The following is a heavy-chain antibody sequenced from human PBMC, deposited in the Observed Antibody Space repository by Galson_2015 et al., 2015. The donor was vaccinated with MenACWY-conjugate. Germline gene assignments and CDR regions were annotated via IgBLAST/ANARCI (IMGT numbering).Heavy chain of an antibody. CDR2: IDGSGSTT. V-gene: IGHV3-23*05. CDR3: AKMQGYFDY. CDR1: GLTFSNYG. Sequence: SLRLSCEASGLTFSNYGMAWVRQAPGKGLEWVSAIDGSGSTTYYADSMKGRFTLSRDNYKNTLYLQMNSLRAEDTAIYYCAKMQGYFDYWGQGTLVTVSS. J-gene: IGHJ4*02.